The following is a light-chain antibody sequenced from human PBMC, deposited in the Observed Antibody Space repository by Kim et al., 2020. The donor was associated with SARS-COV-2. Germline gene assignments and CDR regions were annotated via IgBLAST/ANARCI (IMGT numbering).Light chain of an antibody. Sequence: SVARGQTARITCGGKNIGSKNVHWYQQKPGQAPVLVIYRDSNRPSGIPERFSGSNSGNTATLTISRAQAGDEADYYCQVWDSSTYVFGTGTKVTVL. CDR1: NIGSKN. CDR3: QVWDSSTYV. V-gene: IGLV3-9*01. CDR2: RDS. J-gene: IGLJ1*01.